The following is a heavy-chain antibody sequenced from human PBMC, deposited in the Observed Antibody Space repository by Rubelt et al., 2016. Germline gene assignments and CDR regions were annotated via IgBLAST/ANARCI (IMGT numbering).Heavy chain of an antibody. V-gene: IGHV4-39*07. CDR2: IYYSGST. Sequence: QLQLQESGPGLVKPSETLSLTCTVSGGSISSSSYYWGWIRQPPGKGLEWIGSIYYSGSTYYNPSLKSRVTISVDTSKNQFSLKLSSVTAADTAVYYCARDQVVVAAASLDYWGQGTLVTVSS. D-gene: IGHD2-15*01. J-gene: IGHJ4*02. CDR3: ARDQVVVAAASLDY. CDR1: GGSISSSSYY.